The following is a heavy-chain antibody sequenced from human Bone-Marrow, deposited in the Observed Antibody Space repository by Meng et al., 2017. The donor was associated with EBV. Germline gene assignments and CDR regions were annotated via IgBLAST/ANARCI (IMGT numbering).Heavy chain of an antibody. CDR3: ARDSLWGRLKGAMDS. V-gene: IGHV4-39*07. CDR2: IKHSGST. CDR1: XGSFISTTTYY. Sequence: QLQLQESGPGLVNPSXXXXPXXXVSXGSFISTTTYYRGWIRQPPGKGLEWIGEIKHSGSTNYNPSLVSRVTISVDKSKNQFSLKLNSVTAADTAVYYCARDSLWGRLKGAMDSWGQGTLVTVSS. J-gene: IGHJ4*02. D-gene: IGHD1-26*01.